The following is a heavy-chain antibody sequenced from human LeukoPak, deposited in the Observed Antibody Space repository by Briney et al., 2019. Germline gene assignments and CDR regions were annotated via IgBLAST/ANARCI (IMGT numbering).Heavy chain of an antibody. J-gene: IGHJ4*02. D-gene: IGHD1-26*01. CDR1: GGSISSYY. CDR3: ARRGAGGVY. Sequence: PSETLSLTCTVSGGSISSYYWSWIRQPPGKGLEWIGYIYYSGSTNYNPSLKSRVTISVDTSKNQFSLKLSSVAAADTAVYYCARRGAGGVYWGQGTLVTVSS. V-gene: IGHV4-59*08. CDR2: IYYSGST.